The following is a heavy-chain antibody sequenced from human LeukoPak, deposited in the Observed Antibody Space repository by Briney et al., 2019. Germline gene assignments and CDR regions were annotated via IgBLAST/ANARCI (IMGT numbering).Heavy chain of an antibody. J-gene: IGHJ4*02. CDR2: INTDGTII. Sequence: GGSLRLSCVDSGFTFITYWMHWVRQAPGKGLEWVSRINTDGTIITYADPVKGRFTVSRDNAKNSLYLQMNSLRAEDTAVYYCARDLMGIAYRGAFYYWGQGTLVTVSS. V-gene: IGHV3-74*01. D-gene: IGHD6-13*01. CDR1: GFTFITYW. CDR3: ARDLMGIAYRGAFYY.